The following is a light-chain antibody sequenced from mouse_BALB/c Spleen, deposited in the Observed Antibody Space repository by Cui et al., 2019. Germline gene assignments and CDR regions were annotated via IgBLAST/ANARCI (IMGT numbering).Light chain of an antibody. CDR1: SSVSSSY. CDR2: RTS. V-gene: IGKV4-58*01. CDR3: QQWSGYPLT. Sequence: ESLLTQSPAILAASLGQKVTMTCSASSSVSSSYLHWYQQKSGASPKPLIHRTSNLASGVPARFSGSGSGTSYSLTISSVEAEDDATYYCQQWSGYPLTFGAGTKLELK. J-gene: IGKJ5*01.